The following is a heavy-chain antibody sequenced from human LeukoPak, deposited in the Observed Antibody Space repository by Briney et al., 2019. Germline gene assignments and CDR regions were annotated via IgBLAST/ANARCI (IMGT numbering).Heavy chain of an antibody. J-gene: IGHJ4*02. CDR1: GYTFVEYW. D-gene: IGHD4-11*01. CDR3: ARRFGERLYSNNDAFDS. CDR2: IYPGDSDT. V-gene: IGHV5-51*01. Sequence: GESLKISCQASGYTFVEYWIGWVRQMPGKGLEWMGIIYPGDSDTSYGQSFQGQVTISVEKSSNTAYLQWSRLKASDTAMYYCARRFGERLYSNNDAFDSWGQGTLVTVSS.